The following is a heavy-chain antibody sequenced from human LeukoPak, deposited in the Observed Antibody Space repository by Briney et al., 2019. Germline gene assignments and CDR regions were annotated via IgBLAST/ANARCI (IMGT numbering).Heavy chain of an antibody. CDR2: IRYDGSNK. J-gene: IGHJ2*01. CDR3: AKVSSDSSSWYGNWYFDL. CDR1: GFTFSSYG. Sequence: GGSLRLSCAASGFTFSSYGMHWVRQASGKGLEWVAFIRYDGSNKYYADSVKGRFTISRDNSKNTLYLQMNSLRAEDTAVYYCAKVSSDSSSWYGNWYFDLWGRGTLVTVSS. V-gene: IGHV3-30*02. D-gene: IGHD6-13*01.